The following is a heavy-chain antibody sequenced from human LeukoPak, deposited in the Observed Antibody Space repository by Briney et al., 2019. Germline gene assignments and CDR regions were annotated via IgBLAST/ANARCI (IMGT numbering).Heavy chain of an antibody. CDR1: GFTLSNYG. Sequence: GGSLRLSCTASGFTLSNYGMYWVRQAPGKGVEWVAVISYDGSNEYYADSVKGRFTISRDNSKNTLFLQMSSLRPEDTAVYHCAKVALFSGYYPPFDYWGQGTLVTVSS. D-gene: IGHD3-22*01. J-gene: IGHJ4*02. V-gene: IGHV3-30*18. CDR2: ISYDGSNE. CDR3: AKVALFSGYYPPFDY.